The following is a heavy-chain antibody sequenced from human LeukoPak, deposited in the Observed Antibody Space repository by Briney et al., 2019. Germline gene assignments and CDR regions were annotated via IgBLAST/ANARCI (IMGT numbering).Heavy chain of an antibody. Sequence: PGGSLRLSCAASGFTFSRYGMHWVRQAPGKGLEWVAVISYDGSNKYYVDSVKGRFTISRDNAKNSLYLQMNSLRAEDTAVYYCARDDVYPNPWGQGTLVTVSS. CDR2: ISYDGSNK. V-gene: IGHV3-30*03. D-gene: IGHD2-2*02. CDR1: GFTFSRYG. J-gene: IGHJ5*02. CDR3: ARDDVYPNP.